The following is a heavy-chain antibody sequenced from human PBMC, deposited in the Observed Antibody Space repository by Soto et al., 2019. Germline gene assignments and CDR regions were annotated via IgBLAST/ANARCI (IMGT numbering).Heavy chain of an antibody. CDR3: ARCSTVTHYYYYGMDV. Sequence: QVQLQESGPGLVKPSQTLSLTCTVSGGSISSSDYYWSWIRQPPGKVLGWIGYIYYSGSTYYNPSLKSRVTISVDTSKNQFSLKLSSVTAADTAVYYCARCSTVTHYYYYGMDVWGQGTTVTVSS. CDR1: GGSISSSDYY. D-gene: IGHD4-17*01. J-gene: IGHJ6*02. V-gene: IGHV4-30-4*01. CDR2: IYYSGST.